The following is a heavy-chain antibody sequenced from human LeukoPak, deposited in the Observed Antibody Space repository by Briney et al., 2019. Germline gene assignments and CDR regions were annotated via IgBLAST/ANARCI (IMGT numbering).Heavy chain of an antibody. J-gene: IGHJ4*02. Sequence: QPGRSLRLSCAASGFTFSSYAMHWVRQAPGKGLEWVALISYDESNTFYADSVKGRFTISRDNSKNTLYLQMNSLRVEDTAVSYCARDGDGDYVFSYYFDYWGQGTLVTVSS. CDR1: GFTFSSYA. D-gene: IGHD4-17*01. CDR2: ISYDESNT. CDR3: ARDGDGDYVFSYYFDY. V-gene: IGHV3-30*04.